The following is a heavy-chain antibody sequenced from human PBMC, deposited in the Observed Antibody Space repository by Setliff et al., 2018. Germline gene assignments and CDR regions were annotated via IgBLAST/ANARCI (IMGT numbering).Heavy chain of an antibody. Sequence: SETLSLTCTVSGGSISSGDYYWSWIRQPPGKGLEWIGHIYIGGSANYNPSLKNRVTMSIDTSKNQFSLKLNSVTAADTAVYYCAAVAVAKVDFWGQGTLVTVSS. CDR1: GGSISSGDYY. CDR3: AAVAVAKVDF. D-gene: IGHD2-2*01. CDR2: IYIGGSA. J-gene: IGHJ4*02. V-gene: IGHV4-61*08.